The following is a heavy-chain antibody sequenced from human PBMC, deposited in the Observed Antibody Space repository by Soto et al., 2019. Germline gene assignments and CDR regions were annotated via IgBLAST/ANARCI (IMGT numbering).Heavy chain of an antibody. Sequence: QVQLQQCGAGLLKPSETLSLTCAVYGGSFSGYYWSWIRQPPGKGLEWIGEINHSGRTNYNPSLKSRVTISVDTSKNQFSLKLSSVTAADTAVYYCATSQRRVGSGMDVWGQGTTVTVSS. CDR1: GGSFSGYY. J-gene: IGHJ6*02. V-gene: IGHV4-34*01. CDR2: INHSGRT. CDR3: ATSQRRVGSGMDV. D-gene: IGHD6-25*01.